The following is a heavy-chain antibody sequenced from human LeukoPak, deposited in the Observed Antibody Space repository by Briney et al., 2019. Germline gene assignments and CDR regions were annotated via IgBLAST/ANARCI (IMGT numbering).Heavy chain of an antibody. CDR1: GYSFTSYW. CDR3: ARQVACSSTSCPIDY. Sequence: PGESLKISCKGSGYSFTSYWIGWVRQMPGKGLEWMGIIYPGDSDTRYSPSFQGQVTISADKSISTAYLQWSSPKASDTAMYYCARQVACSSTSCPIDYWGQGTLVTVSS. V-gene: IGHV5-51*01. D-gene: IGHD2-2*01. CDR2: IYPGDSDT. J-gene: IGHJ4*02.